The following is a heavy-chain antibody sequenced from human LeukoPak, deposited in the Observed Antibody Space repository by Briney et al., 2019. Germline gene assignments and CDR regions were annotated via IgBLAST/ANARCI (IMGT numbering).Heavy chain of an antibody. CDR2: INHSGST. Sequence: SETLSLTCAVYGGSFSGYYWSWIRQPPGKGLEWIGEINHSGSTNYNPSLKSRVTISVDTPKNQFSLKLSSVTAADTAVYYCAGGPIAATFPLVYGMDVWGQGTTVTVSS. J-gene: IGHJ6*02. CDR3: AGGPIAATFPLVYGMDV. D-gene: IGHD6-13*01. CDR1: GGSFSGYY. V-gene: IGHV4-34*01.